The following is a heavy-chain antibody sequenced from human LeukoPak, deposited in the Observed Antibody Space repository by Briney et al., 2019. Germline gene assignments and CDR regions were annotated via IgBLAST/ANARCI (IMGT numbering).Heavy chain of an antibody. CDR1: GFTFSSYA. Sequence: PGGPLRLSCAAFGFTFSSYAMSWVRQAPGKGLEWVSAISGSGGSTYYADSVKGRFTISRDNSKNTLYLQMNSLRAEDTAVYYCAKEELGHWYFDLWGRGTLVTVSS. J-gene: IGHJ2*01. D-gene: IGHD7-27*01. CDR3: AKEELGHWYFDL. CDR2: ISGSGGST. V-gene: IGHV3-23*01.